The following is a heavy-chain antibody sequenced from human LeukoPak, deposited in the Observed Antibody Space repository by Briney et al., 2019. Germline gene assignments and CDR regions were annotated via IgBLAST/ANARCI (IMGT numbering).Heavy chain of an antibody. D-gene: IGHD6-13*01. Sequence: GGSLRLSCAASGFTFSSYAMHWVRQAPGKGVEGVAVISYDGSNKYYADSVKGRFTISRDNSKNTLYLQMNSLRAEDTAVYYCARDRAAAGYSYYFDYWGQGTLVTVSS. J-gene: IGHJ4*02. V-gene: IGHV3-30-3*01. CDR2: ISYDGSNK. CDR3: ARDRAAAGYSYYFDY. CDR1: GFTFSSYA.